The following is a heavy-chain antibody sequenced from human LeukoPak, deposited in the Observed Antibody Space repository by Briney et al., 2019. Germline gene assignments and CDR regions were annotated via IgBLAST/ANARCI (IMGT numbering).Heavy chain of an antibody. D-gene: IGHD3-22*01. V-gene: IGHV3-9*01. CDR1: GFTFDDYA. Sequence: PGRSLRLSCAASGFTFDDYAMHWVRQAPGKGLEWVSGISWNSGSIDYADSVKGRFTISRDNAKNSLYLQMNSLRAEDTALYYCAKDYYYDSSGFDYWGQGTLVTVSS. CDR3: AKDYYYDSSGFDY. CDR2: ISWNSGSI. J-gene: IGHJ4*02.